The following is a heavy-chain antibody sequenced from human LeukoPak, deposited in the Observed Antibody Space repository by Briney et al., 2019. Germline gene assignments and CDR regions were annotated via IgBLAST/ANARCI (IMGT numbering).Heavy chain of an antibody. D-gene: IGHD6-19*01. V-gene: IGHV1-2*02. Sequence: GASVKVSCKASGYTFTGYYMHWVRQAPGQGLEWMGWINPNSGGTNYAQKFQGRVTMTRDTSISTAYMELSRLRSDDTAAYYCASGIAVAGTSEGDAFDIWGQGTMVTVSS. J-gene: IGHJ3*02. CDR3: ASGIAVAGTSEGDAFDI. CDR2: INPNSGGT. CDR1: GYTFTGYY.